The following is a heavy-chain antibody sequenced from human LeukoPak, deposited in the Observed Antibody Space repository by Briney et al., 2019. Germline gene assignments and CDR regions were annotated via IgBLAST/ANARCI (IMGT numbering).Heavy chain of an antibody. CDR3: AKTSHFDY. CDR1: GFTFSNYW. J-gene: IGHJ4*02. D-gene: IGHD1-1*01. V-gene: IGHV3-7*02. Sequence: GGSLRLSCAASGFTFSNYWMSWVRQAPGKGLEWVANIKQDASEKYYVNSVKGRFTIFRDNAKNSLNLQMNSLRPEDTAVYYCAKTSHFDYWGQGTLVTVSS. CDR2: IKQDASEK.